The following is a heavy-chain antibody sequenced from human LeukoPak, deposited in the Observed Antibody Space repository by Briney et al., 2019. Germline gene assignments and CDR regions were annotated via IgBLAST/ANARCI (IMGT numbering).Heavy chain of an antibody. D-gene: IGHD3-22*01. J-gene: IGHJ4*02. CDR3: ARSSYYDDAFDY. Sequence: SETLSLTCTVSGGSISSHYWNWIRQPPGQGREYIGYIDYSGITEYNPSLKSRVTISADTSKNQLSLKVRFVTAADTAVYYCARSSYYDDAFDYWGPGTLVTVSS. CDR2: IDYSGIT. CDR1: GGSISSHY. V-gene: IGHV4-59*11.